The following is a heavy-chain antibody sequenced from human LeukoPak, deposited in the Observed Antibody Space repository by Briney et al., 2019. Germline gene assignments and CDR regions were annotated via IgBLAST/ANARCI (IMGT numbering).Heavy chain of an antibody. CDR1: GCTFSSYW. J-gene: IGHJ5*02. V-gene: IGHV3-7*01. D-gene: IGHD3-16*01. CDR2: IKQDGSEK. Sequence: GGSLRLSCAASGCTFSSYWRSWIRQAPGKGLEWVANIKQDGSEKHYVDSVKGRFSISRDNAKNSLYLQMNSLRAEDTAVYYCARNLGEADWCDPWGQGPLVTVSS. CDR3: ARNLGEADWCDP.